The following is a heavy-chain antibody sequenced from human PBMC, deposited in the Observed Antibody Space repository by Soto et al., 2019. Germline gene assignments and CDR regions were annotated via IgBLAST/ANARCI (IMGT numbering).Heavy chain of an antibody. J-gene: IGHJ4*02. D-gene: IGHD3-22*01. CDR2: IDGRATSA. Sequence: EVQLLESGGGLVQPGGSLRLSCAASGFTFSNYAMSWVRQAPGKGLEWVSGIDGRATSAYYADSVKGRFAISRDNSYNTLFLQLNSLRAEDTAVYYCAKSRYSDSSGEFYDFWGQGTLVSVSS. CDR1: GFTFSNYA. CDR3: AKSRYSDSSGEFYDF. V-gene: IGHV3-23*01.